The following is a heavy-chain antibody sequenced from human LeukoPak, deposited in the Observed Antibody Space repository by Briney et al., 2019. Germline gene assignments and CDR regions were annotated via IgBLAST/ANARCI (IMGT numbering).Heavy chain of an antibody. Sequence: SQTLSLTCTVSGGSISSGSYYWSWIRQPAGKGLEWIGRIYTSGSTNYNPSLKSRVTISVDTSKNQFSLKLSSVTAADTAVYYCARGTMTDAFDIWGQGTMVTVSS. CDR3: ARGTMTDAFDI. J-gene: IGHJ3*02. CDR1: GGSISSGSYY. CDR2: IYTSGST. D-gene: IGHD3-22*01. V-gene: IGHV4-61*02.